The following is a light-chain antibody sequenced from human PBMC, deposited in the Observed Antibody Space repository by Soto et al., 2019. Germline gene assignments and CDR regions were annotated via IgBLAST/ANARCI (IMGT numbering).Light chain of an antibody. V-gene: IGKV1-17*01. CDR2: GTS. J-gene: IGKJ1*01. Sequence: DIQMTQSPSSLSASVGDRLTITCRASQDIITDLVWFQQKPGKAPKRLIYGTSTLQSGVPSRFSGSGSGTEFTLTISSLQPEDFATYYCLQDNSYPRTFGQGTKVDIK. CDR1: QDIITD. CDR3: LQDNSYPRT.